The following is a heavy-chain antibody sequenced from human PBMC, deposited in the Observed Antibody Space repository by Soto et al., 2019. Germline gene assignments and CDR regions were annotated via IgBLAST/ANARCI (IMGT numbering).Heavy chain of an antibody. CDR1: GFTFSSCA. J-gene: IGHJ6*02. V-gene: IGHV3-30*18. Sequence: QVQLVESGGGVVQPGRSLRLSCAASGFTFSSCAMHWVRQAPGKGLEWVAVISYDGSNKYYADTVKGRFTISRDNSKSTLYLQMNSLRAEDTAVYYCPKDQGTGVVTGYYYGMDVWGQGTTVTVS. D-gene: IGHD5-18*01. CDR2: ISYDGSNK. CDR3: PKDQGTGVVTGYYYGMDV.